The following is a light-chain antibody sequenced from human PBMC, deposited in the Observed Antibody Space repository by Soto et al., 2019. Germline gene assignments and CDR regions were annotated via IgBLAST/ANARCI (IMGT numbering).Light chain of an antibody. CDR2: EVN. CDR3: SSYACSSNV. V-gene: IGLV2-8*01. Sequence: QPALAQPPSASGSPGQSVAISCTGTSSDVGGYNYVSWYQQHPGKAPKLMIYEVNKRPSGVPDRFSGSKSGITASLTVSGLQSEDEADYYCSSYACSSNVFGTGTKVTVL. J-gene: IGLJ1*01. CDR1: SSDVGGYNY.